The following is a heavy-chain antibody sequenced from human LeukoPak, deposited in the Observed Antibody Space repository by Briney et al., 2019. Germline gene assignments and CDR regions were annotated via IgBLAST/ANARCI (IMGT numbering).Heavy chain of an antibody. Sequence: SETLSLTCAVYGVSFSDYYWNWIRQPPGKGLEWIGEINHSGSTNYNPSLKSRVTISVDTSKNQFSLKLSSVTAADTAVYYCARRGRTMVRGVITAPDYWGQGTLVTVSS. CDR3: ARRGRTMVRGVITAPDY. J-gene: IGHJ4*02. CDR1: GVSFSDYY. D-gene: IGHD3-10*01. CDR2: INHSGST. V-gene: IGHV4-34*01.